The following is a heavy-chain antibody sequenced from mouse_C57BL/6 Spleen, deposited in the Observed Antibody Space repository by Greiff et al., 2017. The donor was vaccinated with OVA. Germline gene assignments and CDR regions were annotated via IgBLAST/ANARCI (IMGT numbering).Heavy chain of an antibody. CDR1: GYTFTDYE. Sequence: QVQLKESGAELVRPGASVTLSCKASGYTFTDYEMHWVKQTPVHGLEWIGAIDPETGGPAYNQKFKGTAILTADKSSSTAYMELRSLTSEDSAVYYCTPDYYGSSYWYFDVWGTGTTVTVSS. J-gene: IGHJ1*03. CDR3: TPDYYGSSYWYFDV. CDR2: IDPETGGP. V-gene: IGHV1-15*01. D-gene: IGHD1-1*01.